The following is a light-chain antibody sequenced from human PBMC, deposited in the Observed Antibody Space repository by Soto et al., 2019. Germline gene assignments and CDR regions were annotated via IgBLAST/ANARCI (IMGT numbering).Light chain of an antibody. CDR2: GAS. CDR1: QSVSSY. CDR3: KQRSSWPIT. V-gene: IGKV3-11*01. Sequence: EIVMTQSPATLSVSPGERATLSCRASQSVSSYLAWYQQKPGQAPRLLIYGASNRATGIPARFSGSGSGTDFTLTISSLEPEDFAVYYCKQRSSWPITFGQGTRLEIK. J-gene: IGKJ5*01.